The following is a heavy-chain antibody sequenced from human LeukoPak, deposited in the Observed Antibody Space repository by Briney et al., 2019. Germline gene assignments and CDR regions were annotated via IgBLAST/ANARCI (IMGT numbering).Heavy chain of an antibody. J-gene: IGHJ4*02. CDR3: ARDYYDSSSYYYHHY. CDR2: ISSSSSYT. CDR1: GFTFSDYY. V-gene: IGHV3-11*05. D-gene: IGHD3-22*01. Sequence: SGGSLRLSWAASGFTFSDYYMSWIRQAPGKGLEWVSYISSSSSYTNYVDSVKGQFTISRDNAKNSLYLQMNSLRAEDTAVYYCARDYYDSSSYYYHHYWGQGTLVTVSS.